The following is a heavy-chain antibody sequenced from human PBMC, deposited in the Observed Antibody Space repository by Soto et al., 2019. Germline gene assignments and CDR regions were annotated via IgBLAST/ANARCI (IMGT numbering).Heavy chain of an antibody. CDR1: GFTFRSYP. V-gene: IGHV3-30*03. D-gene: IGHD6-19*01. Sequence: GSLRLSCTASGFTFRSYPMHWDRQATGKGLEWVAVISYDESDKYYADSLKGRFTISRDNSKNTLYLQMNSLRGEDTAVYYCARDLSVAGPDYWRQGTLVTVSS. CDR2: ISYDESDK. J-gene: IGHJ4*02. CDR3: ARDLSVAGPDY.